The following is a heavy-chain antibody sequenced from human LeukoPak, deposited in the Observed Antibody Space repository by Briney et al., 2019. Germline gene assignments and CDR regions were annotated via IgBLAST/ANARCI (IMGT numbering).Heavy chain of an antibody. CDR3: ARSLGSWFPFEY. Sequence: PSETLSLTCTVSGGSISSSSYYWGWIRQPPGKGLEWIGSIYYSGSTYYNPSLKSRVTLSVDTSKNQFSLQLNSVTAADTAVYDCARSLGSWFPFEYWGQGTLVTVSS. J-gene: IGHJ4*02. CDR1: GGSISSSSYY. V-gene: IGHV4-39*01. CDR2: IYYSGST. D-gene: IGHD6-13*01.